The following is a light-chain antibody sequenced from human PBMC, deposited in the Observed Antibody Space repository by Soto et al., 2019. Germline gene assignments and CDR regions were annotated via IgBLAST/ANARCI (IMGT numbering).Light chain of an antibody. J-gene: IGLJ1*01. Sequence: SALTHPPSAAGSPGQSVAISCTGTISDVGGYNYVSWYQQHPGKAPKLMIYEVNKRPSGVPDRFSGSKSGNTASLTVSGLQAENEADYYCSSYAGSSNVFGTGTKVTVL. V-gene: IGLV2-8*01. CDR2: EVN. CDR3: SSYAGSSNV. CDR1: ISDVGGYNY.